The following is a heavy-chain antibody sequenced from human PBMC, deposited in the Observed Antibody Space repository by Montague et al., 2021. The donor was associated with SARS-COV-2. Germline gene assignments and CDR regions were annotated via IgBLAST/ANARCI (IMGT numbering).Heavy chain of an antibody. CDR3: AKAGSYYKEAYYFDY. J-gene: IGHJ4*02. CDR1: GFTFDDYA. V-gene: IGHV3-9*01. CDR2: ISWNSGSI. Sequence: SLRLSCAASGFTFDDYAMHWVRQAPGKGLEWVSGISWNSGSIGYADSVKGRFTISRDNAKNSLYLQMNSLRAEDTALYYCAKAGSYYKEAYYFDYWGQGNLVTVSS. D-gene: IGHD3-10*01.